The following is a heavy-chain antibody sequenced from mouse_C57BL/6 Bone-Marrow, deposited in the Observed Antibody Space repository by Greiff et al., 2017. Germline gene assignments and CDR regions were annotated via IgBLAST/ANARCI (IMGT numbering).Heavy chain of an antibody. CDR1: GFTFSDYG. D-gene: IGHD2-2*01. CDR2: ISSGSSTI. Sequence: EVKVVESGGGLVKPGGSLKLSCAASGFTFSDYGMHWVRQAPEKGLEWVAYISSGSSTIYYADTVKGRVTISRDNAKNTLFLQMTSLVSEDTAMYYCARWGYHIWYFDVWGTGTTVTVSS. V-gene: IGHV5-17*01. J-gene: IGHJ1*03. CDR3: ARWGYHIWYFDV.